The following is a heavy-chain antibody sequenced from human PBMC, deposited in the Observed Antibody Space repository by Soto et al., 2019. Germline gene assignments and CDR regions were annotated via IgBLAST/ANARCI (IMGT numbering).Heavy chain of an antibody. CDR3: ARSGYSYGFGYYYDY. J-gene: IGHJ4*02. V-gene: IGHV4-59*01. Sequence: SETLSLTCTVSGGSISRYYWSWIRQPPGKGLEWIGYIYYDGTTSYSPSLKSRVTISVDTSNNQFSLRLSSVTAADTAVYYCARSGYSYGFGYYYDYWGQGTLVTVSS. CDR1: GGSISRYY. CDR2: IYYDGTT. D-gene: IGHD5-18*01.